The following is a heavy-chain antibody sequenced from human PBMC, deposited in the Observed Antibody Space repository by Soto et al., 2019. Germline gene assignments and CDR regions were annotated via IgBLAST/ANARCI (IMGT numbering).Heavy chain of an antibody. V-gene: IGHV1-18*01. D-gene: IGHD1-26*01. CDR1: GYTFRNYG. CDR2: VSAYNRNT. Sequence: QVQLVQSGAEVKKPGASVKVSCEAYGYTFRNYGITWVRQAPGQGLEWMGWVSAYNRNTNYAQQFQERVTMTTDTATSTDYMELRSLRSDDTAIYYCASERQWESLPSWGQGTLVTVSS. J-gene: IGHJ5*02. CDR3: ASERQWESLPS.